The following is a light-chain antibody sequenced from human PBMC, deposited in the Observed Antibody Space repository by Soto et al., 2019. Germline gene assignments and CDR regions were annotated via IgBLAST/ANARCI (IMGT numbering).Light chain of an antibody. J-gene: IGLJ3*02. CDR3: ETWDSNTWV. Sequence: QPVLTQSSSASASLGSSVKLTCTLSSGHSSYIIAWHQQQPGKAPRYLMMVEGSGSSNKGTEVPDRFSGPRSAADRYLTISNVQFEDEDDYYCETWDSNTWVFGGGTQLTVL. CDR1: SGHSSYI. V-gene: IGLV4-60*02. CDR2: VEGSGSS.